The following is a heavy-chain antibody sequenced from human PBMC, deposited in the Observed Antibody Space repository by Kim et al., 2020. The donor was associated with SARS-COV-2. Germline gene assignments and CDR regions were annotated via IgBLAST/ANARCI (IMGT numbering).Heavy chain of an antibody. D-gene: IGHD6-13*01. V-gene: IGHV3-23*01. CDR2: IGGSGGDT. CDR1: GFTFSSYA. J-gene: IGHJ4*02. Sequence: GGSLRLSCAASGFTFSSYAMSWVRQAPGKGLEWVSAIGGSGGDTYYADSVKGRFTISRDNSKKTLYLQLNSLRAKDTAVYYCAKDPGLGGSSWQEEFDYWGQGTLVTVSS. CDR3: AKDPGLGGSSWQEEFDY.